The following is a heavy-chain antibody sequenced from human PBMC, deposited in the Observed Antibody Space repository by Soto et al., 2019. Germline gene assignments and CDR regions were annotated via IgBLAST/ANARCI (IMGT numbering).Heavy chain of an antibody. V-gene: IGHV4-34*01. D-gene: IGHD6-19*01. J-gene: IGHJ3*02. CDR3: ARGGSSDWQVALDI. CDR1: AGSFSHYY. Sequence: TSETLSLTCAVYAGSFSHYYWNWIRQSPGKGLEWIGKIKHSGSSNYNPSLRSRVSISVDMSKNQSSLRLTSVTAADTAVYYCARGGSSDWQVALDIWGQGTMVT. CDR2: IKHSGSS.